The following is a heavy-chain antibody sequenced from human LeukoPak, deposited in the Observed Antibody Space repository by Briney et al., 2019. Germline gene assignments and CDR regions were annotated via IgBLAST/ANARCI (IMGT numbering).Heavy chain of an antibody. CDR1: GVSVNSETYC. J-gene: IGHJ3*02. CDR2: VCYTGST. V-gene: IGHV4-61*01. CDR3: ARASGSVSI. D-gene: IGHD3-10*01. Sequence: SETLSLTCTVSGVSVNSETYCWTWIRQPPGKGLEWIGFVCYTGSTNYYPSLTSRVTMSVDTSKNQFSLKLNSVTAADTAVYYCARASGSVSIWGQGTMVSVSS.